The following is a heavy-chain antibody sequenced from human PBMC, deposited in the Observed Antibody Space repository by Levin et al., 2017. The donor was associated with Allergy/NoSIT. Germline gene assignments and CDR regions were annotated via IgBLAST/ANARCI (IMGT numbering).Heavy chain of an antibody. D-gene: IGHD3-9*01. CDR1: GGSISSYY. CDR3: ARRERYFDWLLPKHYYYYMDG. CDR2: IYYSGST. Sequence: SQTLSLTCTVSGGSISSYYWSWIRQPPGKGLEWIGYIYYSGSTNYNPSLKSRVTISVDTSKNQFSLKLSSVTAADTAVYYCARRERYFDWLLPKHYYYYMDGWGKGTTVTVSS. J-gene: IGHJ6*03. V-gene: IGHV4-59*08.